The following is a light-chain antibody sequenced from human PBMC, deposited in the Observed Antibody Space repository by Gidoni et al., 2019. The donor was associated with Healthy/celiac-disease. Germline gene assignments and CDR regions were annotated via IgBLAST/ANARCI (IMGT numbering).Light chain of an antibody. CDR2: DAS. V-gene: IGKV3-11*01. Sequence: EIVLTQSPATLSLSPGERATLSCRASQSVSSYLAWYQQKPGQAPRLLIYDASNRATGIPARFSGSGSVTDFTLTISSLEPEDFAVYYCQQRSNWPLTFXGXTKVXIK. J-gene: IGKJ4*01. CDR1: QSVSSY. CDR3: QQRSNWPLT.